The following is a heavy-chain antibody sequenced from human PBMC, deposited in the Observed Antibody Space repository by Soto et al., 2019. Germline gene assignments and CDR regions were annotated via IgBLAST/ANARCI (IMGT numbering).Heavy chain of an antibody. V-gene: IGHV3-30*18. Sequence: PGGSLRLSCAASGFTFSSYGMHWVRQAPGKGLEWVAVISYDGSNKYYADSVKGRFTISRDNSKNTLYLQMNSLRAEDTAVYYCVKEQGFDYWGQGTLVTVSS. CDR2: ISYDGSNK. CDR3: VKEQGFDY. J-gene: IGHJ4*02. CDR1: GFTFSSYG.